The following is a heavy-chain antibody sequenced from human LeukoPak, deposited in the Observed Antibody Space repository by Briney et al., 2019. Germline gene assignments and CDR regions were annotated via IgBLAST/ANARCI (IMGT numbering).Heavy chain of an antibody. D-gene: IGHD4-17*01. Sequence: GGSLRLSCAASGFTFSNYEMNWVRQAPGKGLEWVSYISSSGTTTYYADSVKGRFTISRDNAKNSLYLQMNSLRAEDTALYYCAREKGGDWFDPWGQGTLVTVSS. CDR2: ISSSGTTT. CDR1: GFTFSNYE. V-gene: IGHV3-48*03. J-gene: IGHJ5*02. CDR3: AREKGGDWFDP.